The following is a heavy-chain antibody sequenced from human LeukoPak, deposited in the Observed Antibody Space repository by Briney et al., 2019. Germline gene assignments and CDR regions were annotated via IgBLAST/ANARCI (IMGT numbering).Heavy chain of an antibody. V-gene: IGHV3-30*18. D-gene: IGHD1-7*01. Sequence: SGGSLRLSCAASGFTFSNYGMHWVRQAPGKGLEWVAVISYDGSNKYYADSVKGRFTISRDNSKNTLYLQMNSLRAEDTAVYYCAKATAGTTRGEGNWFDPWGQGTLVTVSS. J-gene: IGHJ5*02. CDR3: AKATAGTTRGEGNWFDP. CDR1: GFTFSNYG. CDR2: ISYDGSNK.